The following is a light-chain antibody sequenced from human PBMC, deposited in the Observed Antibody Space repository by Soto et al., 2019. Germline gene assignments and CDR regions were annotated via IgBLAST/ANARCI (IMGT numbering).Light chain of an antibody. J-gene: IGKJ3*01. CDR2: GAS. CDR3: QQYGSSPRT. CDR1: QRVSSY. Sequence: EIVLTQSPDTLSLSPGERATLSCRASQRVSSYLAWYQQKLGQAPRLLIYGASSRATGIPDRFSGSGSGTDFTLTISRLEPEDFAVYYCQQYGSSPRTFGPGTKVDIK. V-gene: IGKV3-20*01.